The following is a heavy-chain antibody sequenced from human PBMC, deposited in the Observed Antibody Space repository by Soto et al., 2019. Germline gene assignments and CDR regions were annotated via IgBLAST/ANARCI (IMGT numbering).Heavy chain of an antibody. CDR2: INPNSGGT. V-gene: IGHV1-2*04. Sequence: ASVKVSCKASGYTFTGYYMHWVRQAPGQGLEWMGWINPNSGGTNYAQKFQGWVTMTRDTSISTAYMELSRLRSDDTAVYYCAREEVVVAATTGPPVYYYYYGMDVWGQGTTVTVSS. CDR3: AREEVVVAATTGPPVYYYYYGMDV. CDR1: GYTFTGYY. J-gene: IGHJ6*02. D-gene: IGHD2-15*01.